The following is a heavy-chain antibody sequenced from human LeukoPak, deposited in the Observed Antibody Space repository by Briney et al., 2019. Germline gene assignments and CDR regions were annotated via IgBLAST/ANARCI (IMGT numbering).Heavy chain of an antibody. Sequence: SETLSPTCTAAGGSISSYYWCWIRQPAGKGLEWIGSIYSSGCTNYNPSLKSRVTMSVDTSKNKFSLKLSSVTAADTAVYYCARTSRRHGGFDIWGQGTMVTVSS. V-gene: IGHV4-4*07. J-gene: IGHJ3*02. CDR2: IYSSGCT. CDR1: GGSISSYY. CDR3: ARTSRRHGGFDI. D-gene: IGHD2-15*01.